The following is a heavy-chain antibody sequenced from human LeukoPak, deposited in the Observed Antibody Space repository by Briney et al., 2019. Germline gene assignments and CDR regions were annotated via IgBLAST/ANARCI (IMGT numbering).Heavy chain of an antibody. V-gene: IGHV3-33*01. CDR1: RFTFRSHG. CDR2: IWYDGSNE. D-gene: IGHD1-7*01. J-gene: IGHJ4*02. CDR3: ARGTTARDLAPFDY. Sequence: GGSLRLSCAASRFTFRSHGMHWVRQAPGKGLEWVAVIWYDGSNEYYGDPVKGRFTISRDNSKNTLYLQMTSLRAEDTAIYYCARGTTARDLAPFDYWGQGILVTVSS.